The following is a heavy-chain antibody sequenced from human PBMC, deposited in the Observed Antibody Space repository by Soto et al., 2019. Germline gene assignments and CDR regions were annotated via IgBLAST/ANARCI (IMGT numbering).Heavy chain of an antibody. CDR2: INPSGGSI. V-gene: IGHV1-46*01. Sequence: ASVKVSCKASGYTFTSYYMNWVRQAPGQGLEWIGIINPSGGSISDAQKFQGRVTMTRDTSTSTVYMELSSLRSEDTAVYYCARDNEGIAHPGGLPHPAQLTPVPVSS. J-gene: IGHJ1*01. CDR1: GYTFTSYY. D-gene: IGHD1-1*01. CDR3: ARDNEGIAHPGGLPH.